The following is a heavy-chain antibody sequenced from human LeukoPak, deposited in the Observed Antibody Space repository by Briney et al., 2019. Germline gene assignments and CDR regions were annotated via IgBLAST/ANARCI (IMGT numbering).Heavy chain of an antibody. CDR2: IYSGGST. CDR3: ARVVRSYYYYYMDV. Sequence: GGSLRLSCAASGFTVSSNYMSWVRQAPGKALEWVSVIYSGGSTYYADSVKGRFTISRDNSKNTLYLQMNSLRAEDTAVYYCARVVRSYYYYYMDVWGKGTTVTVSS. V-gene: IGHV3-66*02. CDR1: GFTVSSNY. J-gene: IGHJ6*03. D-gene: IGHD3-16*02.